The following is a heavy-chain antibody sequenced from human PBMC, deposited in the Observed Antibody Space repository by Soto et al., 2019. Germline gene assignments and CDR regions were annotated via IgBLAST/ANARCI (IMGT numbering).Heavy chain of an antibody. D-gene: IGHD2-2*01. CDR3: ASSLGSQVVPAAAYYYYYGMDV. Sequence: ASVKVSCKASGYTFTSYYMHWVRQALGQGLEWMGIINPSGGSTSYAQKFQGRVTMTRDTSTSTVYMELSSLRSEDTAVYYCASSLGSQVVPAAAYYYYYGMDVWGQGTTVTVSS. V-gene: IGHV1-46*01. J-gene: IGHJ6*02. CDR1: GYTFTSYY. CDR2: INPSGGST.